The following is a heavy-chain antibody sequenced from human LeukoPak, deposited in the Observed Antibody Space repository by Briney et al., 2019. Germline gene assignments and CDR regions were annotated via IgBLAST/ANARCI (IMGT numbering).Heavy chain of an antibody. D-gene: IGHD3-10*01. CDR2: INGGGDST. V-gene: IGHV3-23*01. CDR1: GFTFSSYA. Sequence: GGTLRLSCAASGFTFSSYAMSWVRQAPGKGLEWVSAINGGGDSTYYADSVKGRFTFSRDNSKNTLYLQMNGLRAEDTAVYFCARRGAAGSYLGYFDSWGQGTLVTVSS. CDR3: ARRGAAGSYLGYFDS. J-gene: IGHJ4*02.